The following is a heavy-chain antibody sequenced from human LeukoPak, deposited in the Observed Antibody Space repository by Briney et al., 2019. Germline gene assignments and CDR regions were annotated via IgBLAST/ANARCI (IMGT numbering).Heavy chain of an antibody. CDR3: ARAGYCSGGSCYYMSFGTDV. J-gene: IGHJ6*04. Sequence: GGSLRLSCAASGFTFSSYEMNWVRQAPGKGLEWVSYISSSGSTIYYADSVKGRFTISRDNAKNSLYLQMNSLRAEDTAVYYCARAGYCSGGSCYYMSFGTDVWGKGTTVTVSS. CDR2: ISSSGSTI. V-gene: IGHV3-48*03. D-gene: IGHD2-15*01. CDR1: GFTFSSYE.